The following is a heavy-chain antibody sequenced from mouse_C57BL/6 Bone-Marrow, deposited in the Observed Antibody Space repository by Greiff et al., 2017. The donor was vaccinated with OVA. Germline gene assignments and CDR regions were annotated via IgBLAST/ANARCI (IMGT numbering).Heavy chain of an antibody. Sequence: EVQLVESGGDLVKPGGSLTLSCAASGFTFSSYGMSWVRQTPDKRLEWVATISSGGSYTYYPDSVKGRFTISRDNAKNTLYLQMSSLKSEDTAMYYCARQGKGGYFDYWGQGTTLTVSS. J-gene: IGHJ2*01. CDR2: ISSGGSYT. V-gene: IGHV5-6*01. CDR3: ARQGKGGYFDY. CDR1: GFTFSSYG.